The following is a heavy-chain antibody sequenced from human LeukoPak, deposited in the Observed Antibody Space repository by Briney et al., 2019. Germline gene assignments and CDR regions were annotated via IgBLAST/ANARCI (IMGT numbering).Heavy chain of an antibody. V-gene: IGHV4-59*01. CDR2: IHYSGST. J-gene: IGHJ6*03. CDR3: ARVHCDSSGYYFDYYYYYMDV. Sequence: NPSETLSLTCTVSGGSISSYYWSWIRQPPGKGLEWIGYIHYSGSTNYNPSLKSRVTISVDTSKNQFSLKLSSVTAADTAVYYCARVHCDSSGYYFDYYYYYMDVWGKGTTVTVSS. CDR1: GGSISSYY. D-gene: IGHD3-22*01.